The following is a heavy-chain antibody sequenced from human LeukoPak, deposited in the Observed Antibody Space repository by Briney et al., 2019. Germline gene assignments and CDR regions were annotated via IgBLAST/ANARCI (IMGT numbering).Heavy chain of an antibody. CDR2: INHSGST. J-gene: IGHJ4*02. CDR3: AREGPYYFDY. CDR1: GGSFSGYY. Sequence: SETLSLTCAVYGGSFSGYYWSWIRQPPGKGLEWIGEINHSGSTNYNPSLKSRVTISVDTSKNQFSLNLSSVTAADTAVYYCAREGPYYFDYWGQGTLVTVSS. V-gene: IGHV4-34*01.